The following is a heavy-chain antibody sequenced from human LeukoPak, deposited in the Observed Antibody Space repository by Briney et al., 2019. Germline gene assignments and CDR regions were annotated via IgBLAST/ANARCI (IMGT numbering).Heavy chain of an antibody. Sequence: GGSLGLSCAAPGFMFHDYAIHWVRHAPGKVLEWVSLISGDGGSTFYADSVKDRLTISRDNSKNSLYLQMNSLRSDDTALYYCARESESSGWYDYWGQGTLVTVSS. V-gene: IGHV3-43*02. D-gene: IGHD6-19*01. CDR2: ISGDGGST. CDR1: GFMFHDYA. J-gene: IGHJ4*02. CDR3: ARESESSGWYDY.